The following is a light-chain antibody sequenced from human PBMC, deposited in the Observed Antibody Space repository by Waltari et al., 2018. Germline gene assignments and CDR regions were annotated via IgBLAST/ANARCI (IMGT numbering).Light chain of an antibody. CDR3: NSRDSSGDRLV. V-gene: IGLV3-19*01. Sequence: SSELTQDPAVSVALGQTVRITCQGDTLRRHPASWFQQKPGQTPVVVVHGENNRPSGIPDRFSGSRSGNTVSLTIAGVQAEDEADYYCNSRDSSGDRLVFGGGTKLTVL. CDR1: TLRRHP. J-gene: IGLJ3*02. CDR2: GEN.